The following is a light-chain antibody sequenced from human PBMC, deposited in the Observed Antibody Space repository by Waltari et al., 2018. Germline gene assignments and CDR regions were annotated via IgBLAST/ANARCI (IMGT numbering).Light chain of an antibody. CDR2: WAS. J-gene: IGKJ2*01. Sequence: DIVMTQSPDSLAVSLCETATINCQSSQSVLYSSNNKNYLAWYQQKPGQPPKLLIYWASTRESGVPDRFSGSGSGTDFTLTISSLQAEDVAVYYCQQYYSTPYTFGQGTKLEIK. V-gene: IGKV4-1*01. CDR3: QQYYSTPYT. CDR1: QSVLYSSNNKNY.